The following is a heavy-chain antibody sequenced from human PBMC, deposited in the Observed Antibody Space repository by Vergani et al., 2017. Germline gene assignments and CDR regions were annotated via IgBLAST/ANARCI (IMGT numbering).Heavy chain of an antibody. D-gene: IGHD3-22*01. V-gene: IGHV5-10-1*03. CDR2: IDPSDSYT. CDR1: GYSFTSYW. CDR3: AIQTAEDYDSSGYYCDY. J-gene: IGHJ4*02. Sequence: EVQLVQSGAEVKKPGESLRISCKGSGYSFTSYWISWVRQMPGKGLEWMGRIDPSDSYTNYSPSFQGHVTISADKSISTAYLQWSSLKASDTAMYYCAIQTAEDYDSSGYYCDYWGQGTLVTVSS.